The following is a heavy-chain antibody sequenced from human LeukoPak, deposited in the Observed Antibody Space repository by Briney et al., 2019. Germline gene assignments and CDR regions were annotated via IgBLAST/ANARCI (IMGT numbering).Heavy chain of an antibody. CDR1: GFTFSNFA. CDR3: AKAGSSGWSSSGGDY. V-gene: IGHV3-23*01. J-gene: IGHJ4*02. CDR2: IRGSGGST. Sequence: SGGSLRLSCAASGFTFSNFAMTWVRQAPGKGLEWVSTIRGSGGSTFYADSVKGRFPISRDNSKNTLFLQMNSLRPEGTANYYCAKAGSSGWSSSGGDYWGQGSVVTVSS. D-gene: IGHD6-19*01.